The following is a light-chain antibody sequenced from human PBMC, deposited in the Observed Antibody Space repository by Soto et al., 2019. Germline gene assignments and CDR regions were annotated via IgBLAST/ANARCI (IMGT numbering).Light chain of an antibody. CDR3: QSYDSSNHWV. CDR1: SGSIAINY. Sequence: NFMLTQPHSVSESPGKTVTISCTRSSGSIAINYVQWYQQRPGSSPTTVIYQDNQRPSGVPDRFSGSMDSSSNSASLTISGLKTEDEADYYCQSYDSSNHWVFGGGTKLTVL. CDR2: QDN. V-gene: IGLV6-57*01. J-gene: IGLJ3*02.